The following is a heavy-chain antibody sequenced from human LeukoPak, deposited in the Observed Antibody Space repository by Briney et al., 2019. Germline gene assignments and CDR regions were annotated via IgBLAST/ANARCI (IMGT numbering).Heavy chain of an antibody. CDR2: ISWNSGSI. J-gene: IGHJ6*03. CDR1: GFTFDDYA. D-gene: IGHD5-18*01. Sequence: PGGSLRLSCAASGFTFDDYAMHWVRQAPGKGLEWVSGISWNSGSIGYADSVKGRFTISRDNAKNSLYLQMNSLRAEDTAVYYCARGGYGGDYYYYYMDVWGKGTTVTVSS. CDR3: ARGGYGGDYYYYYMDV. V-gene: IGHV3-9*01.